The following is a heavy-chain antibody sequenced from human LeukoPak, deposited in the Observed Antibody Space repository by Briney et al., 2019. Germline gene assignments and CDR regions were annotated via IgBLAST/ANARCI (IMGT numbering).Heavy chain of an antibody. CDR1: GFTFSDYY. J-gene: IGHJ2*01. CDR3: ARREATNWYFDL. V-gene: IGHV3-11*01. CDR2: ISHSGFAI. D-gene: IGHD5-12*01. Sequence: GGSLRLSCAASGFTFSDYYMTWIRQAPGKGLEWVSYISHSGFAIYYADSVRGRFTISRDNAKKSLDLQMNSLRAEDAAVYYCARREATNWYFDLWGRGTLVTVSS.